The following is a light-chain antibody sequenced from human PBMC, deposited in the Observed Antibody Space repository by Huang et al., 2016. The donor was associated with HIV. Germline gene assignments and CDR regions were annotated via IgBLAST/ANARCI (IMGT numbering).Light chain of an antibody. Sequence: ETVMTQSPATLSVSPGERATLSCRASQSVGSHLAWYQQKPGQAPRLLIHGTSTRATGVPARFSGSGSGTEFTLTISSLQSEDFAVYYCQQYSNWPPYTFGQGTKLEIK. J-gene: IGKJ2*01. V-gene: IGKV3-15*01. CDR1: QSVGSH. CDR2: GTS. CDR3: QQYSNWPPYT.